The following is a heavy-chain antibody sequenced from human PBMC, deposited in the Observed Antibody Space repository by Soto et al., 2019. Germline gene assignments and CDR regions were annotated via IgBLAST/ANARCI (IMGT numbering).Heavy chain of an antibody. Sequence: GGSLRLSCVASGFDFRSYEMNWVRQAPGKGLEWVSNIRANDESIYYADSVKSRVSVSRDNAKNSLFLEMNSLRVDDTAVYYCARETLRDAIDIWGQGTLVTVSS. CDR3: ARETLRDAIDI. V-gene: IGHV3-48*03. J-gene: IGHJ3*02. CDR1: GFDFRSYE. CDR2: IRANDESI.